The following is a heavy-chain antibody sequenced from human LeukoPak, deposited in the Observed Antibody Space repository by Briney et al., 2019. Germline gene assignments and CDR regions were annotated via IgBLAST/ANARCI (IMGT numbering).Heavy chain of an antibody. J-gene: IGHJ1*01. D-gene: IGHD3-22*01. Sequence: SETLSLTCTVSGGSISSYYWSWIRQPPGKGLEWIGYIYYSGSTNYNPSLKSQVTISVDTSKNQFSLKLSSVTAADTAVYYCARQYDSSGYLHWGQGTLVTVSS. CDR3: ARQYDSSGYLH. CDR1: GGSISSYY. V-gene: IGHV4-59*08. CDR2: IYYSGST.